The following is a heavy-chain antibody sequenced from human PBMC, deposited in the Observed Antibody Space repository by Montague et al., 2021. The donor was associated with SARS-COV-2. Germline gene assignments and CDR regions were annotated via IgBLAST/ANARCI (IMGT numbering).Heavy chain of an antibody. J-gene: IGHJ5*02. D-gene: IGHD3-10*01. CDR1: GSSVRSYY. V-gene: IGHV4-59*02. CDR2: INYSGGT. CDR3: ARATSVRGAVNWFDP. Sequence: SETLSLTCIVSGSSVRSYYWSWIRQPPGKGLEWIGYINYSGGTNYNPSLKSRVTISVDTSKNHFSLQLRSVTPADTAVYFCARATSVRGAVNWFDPWGQGTLVTVSS.